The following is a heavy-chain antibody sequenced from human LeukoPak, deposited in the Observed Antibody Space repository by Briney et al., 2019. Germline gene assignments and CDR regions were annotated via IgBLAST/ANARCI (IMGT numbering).Heavy chain of an antibody. V-gene: IGHV4-34*01. CDR3: ARNPQRRYCSSTSCYTRWFDP. CDR2: INHSGST. D-gene: IGHD2-2*02. CDR1: GWSFSGYY. Sequence: SETLSLTCAVYGWSFSGYYWSGIRQPPGKGREGMGEINHSGSTNYNPSLKSLVTISVETSKNQFSLKLSSVTAEDAAVYYCARNPQRRYCSSTSCYTRWFDPWGQGTLVTVSS. J-gene: IGHJ5*02.